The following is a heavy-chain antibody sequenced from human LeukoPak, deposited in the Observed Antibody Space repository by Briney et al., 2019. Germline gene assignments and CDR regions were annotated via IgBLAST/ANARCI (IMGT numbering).Heavy chain of an antibody. CDR1: GGSISTYY. Sequence: SETLSLTCTVSGGSISTYYWSWVRQPPGKGLEWIGYIYYSGRTNYNPSLKGRVTISVDTSKNQFSLKLTSVTAADTAVYYCARIDSSGYYPFDYWGQGTLVTVSS. V-gene: IGHV4-59*01. CDR2: IYYSGRT. J-gene: IGHJ4*02. D-gene: IGHD3-22*01. CDR3: ARIDSSGYYPFDY.